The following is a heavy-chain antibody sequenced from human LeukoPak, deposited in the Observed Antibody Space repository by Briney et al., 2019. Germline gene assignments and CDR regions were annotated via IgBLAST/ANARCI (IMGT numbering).Heavy chain of an antibody. Sequence: PGGSLRLSCAASGFTVITNDMTWVRQAPGKGLEWVSAISGSVGSTYYADSVKGRFTIYRDNSKNTLYLQMNSLRAEDTAVYYCAKDLDLRSYYYDTSADAAFDIWGQGTMVTVSS. J-gene: IGHJ3*02. CDR2: ISGSVGST. V-gene: IGHV3-23*01. CDR1: GFTVITND. D-gene: IGHD3-22*01. CDR3: AKDLDLRSYYYDTSADAAFDI.